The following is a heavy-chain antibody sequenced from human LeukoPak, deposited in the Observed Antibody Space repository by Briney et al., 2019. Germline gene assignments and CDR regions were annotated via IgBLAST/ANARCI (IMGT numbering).Heavy chain of an antibody. Sequence: SETLSLTCAVYGGSFSGYYWSWIRQPPGKGLEWIGEINHSGSTNCNPSLKSRVTISVDTSKNQFSLKLSSVTAADTAVYYCARFGVYYYGSGSSPFDYWGQGTLVTVSS. D-gene: IGHD3-10*01. CDR2: INHSGST. V-gene: IGHV4-34*01. CDR1: GGSFSGYY. J-gene: IGHJ4*02. CDR3: ARFGVYYYGSGSSPFDY.